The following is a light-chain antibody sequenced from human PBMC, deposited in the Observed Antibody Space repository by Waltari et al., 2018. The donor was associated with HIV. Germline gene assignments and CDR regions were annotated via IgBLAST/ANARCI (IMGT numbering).Light chain of an antibody. Sequence: DIVMTQSPDSLAVSLGERATINCKSSQSVLYSSNNNNYLAWYQQKPGQPPKLLINWASARESGVPDRFSGSGSGTDFTLTISSLQAEDVAVYYCQQYYTTPLTFGGGTKVEIK. CDR3: QQYYTTPLT. V-gene: IGKV4-1*01. CDR1: QSVLYSSNNNNY. CDR2: WAS. J-gene: IGKJ4*01.